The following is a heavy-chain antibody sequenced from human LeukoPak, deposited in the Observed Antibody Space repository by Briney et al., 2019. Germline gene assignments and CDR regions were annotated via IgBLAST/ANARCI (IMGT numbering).Heavy chain of an antibody. J-gene: IGHJ4*02. CDR1: GFTFSSYS. D-gene: IGHD1-26*01. V-gene: IGHV3-48*04. CDR2: ISSSSSTI. Sequence: GGSLRLSCAASGFTFSSYSMNWVRQAPGKGLEWVSYISSSSSTIYYADSVKGRFTISRDNAKNSLYLQMNSLRAEDTAVYYCARGSQYSGSYFSYWGQGTLVTVSS. CDR3: ARGSQYSGSYFSY.